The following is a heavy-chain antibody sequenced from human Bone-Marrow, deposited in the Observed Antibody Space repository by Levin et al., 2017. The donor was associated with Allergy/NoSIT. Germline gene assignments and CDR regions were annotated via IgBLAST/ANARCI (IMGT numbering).Heavy chain of an antibody. CDR2: IRSNSYGGTT. CDR3: ARVAGIWRGYYDYNSYYVDV. CDR1: EFTFRDYS. D-gene: IGHD3-3*01. J-gene: IGHJ6*03. V-gene: IGHV3-49*04. Sequence: GGSLRLSCVGSEFTFRDYSMSWVRQAPGKGLEWVGFIRSNSYGGTTQYAAPLKGRFTISRADSSSVVYLQMNDLRTEDTGVYYCARVAGIWRGYYDYNSYYVDVWGKGTMVTVSS.